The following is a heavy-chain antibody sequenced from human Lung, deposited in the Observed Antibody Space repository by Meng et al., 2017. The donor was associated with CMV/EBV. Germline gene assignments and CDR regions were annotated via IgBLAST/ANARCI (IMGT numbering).Heavy chain of an antibody. V-gene: IGHV3-23*01. CDR3: AKTFYGSSWYDGYYFDY. Sequence: GGSXRLXCAASGFXFRTYPMSWVRQAPGKGLEWVSTISNSGGYSTYYADSVEGRFTISRDNSKNTLYLQMNSLRVDDTAVYYCAKTFYGSSWYDGYYFDYWXQGTXVTVSS. CDR2: ISNSGGYST. J-gene: IGHJ4*02. CDR1: GFXFRTYP. D-gene: IGHD6-13*01.